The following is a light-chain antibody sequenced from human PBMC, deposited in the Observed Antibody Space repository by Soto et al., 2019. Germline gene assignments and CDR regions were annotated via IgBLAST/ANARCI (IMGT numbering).Light chain of an antibody. CDR3: QQRSNWPHT. Sequence: EIVLTQSTATLSLSPGERATLSCRASQSVSSYLAWYQHKPGQAPRLLIYDASNRATGIPARFSGSGSGTDFTLTISSLEPEDFAVYYCQQRSNWPHTFGPGTKLEIK. V-gene: IGKV3-11*01. J-gene: IGKJ2*01. CDR2: DAS. CDR1: QSVSSY.